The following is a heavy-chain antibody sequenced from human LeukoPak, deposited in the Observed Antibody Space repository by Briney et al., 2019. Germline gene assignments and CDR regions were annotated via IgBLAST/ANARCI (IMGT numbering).Heavy chain of an antibody. J-gene: IGHJ6*03. Sequence: GRSLRLSCAASGFTFSSYSMNWVRQAPGKGLEWVSSISSSSSYIYYADSVKGRFTISRDNAKNSLYLQMNSLRAEDTAVYYCARTYDFWSGLYYYYYYMDVWGKGTTVTVSS. CDR3: ARTYDFWSGLYYYYYYMDV. CDR1: GFTFSSYS. CDR2: ISSSSSYI. V-gene: IGHV3-21*01. D-gene: IGHD3-3*01.